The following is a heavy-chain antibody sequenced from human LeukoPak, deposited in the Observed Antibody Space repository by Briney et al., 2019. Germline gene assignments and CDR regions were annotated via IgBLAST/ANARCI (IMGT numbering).Heavy chain of an antibody. CDR3: ARGQSMYY. CDR1: GYTFNNFV. D-gene: IGHD2-8*01. J-gene: IGHJ4*02. Sequence: ASVNVSCKASGYTFNNFVISWVRQAPGQGLEWVGWISPHTYSTRYAARAQERVTMTTDTSTSTVYMELRKLRPDDTAVYVCARGQSMYYWGQGTPVTVSS. CDR2: ISPHTYST. V-gene: IGHV1-18*01.